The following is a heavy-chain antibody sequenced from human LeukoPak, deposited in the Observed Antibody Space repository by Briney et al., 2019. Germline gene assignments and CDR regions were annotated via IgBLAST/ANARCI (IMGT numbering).Heavy chain of an antibody. J-gene: IGHJ4*02. CDR2: ISYDGSNK. Sequence: PGGSLRLSCAASGFTFSSYAMHWVRQAPGKGLEWVAVISYDGSNKYYADSVKGRFTISRDNSKNSLYLQMNSLRAEDTALYYCAKGLRTQVVTANYWGQGTLVTVSS. V-gene: IGHV3-30*04. CDR1: GFTFSSYA. CDR3: AKGLRTQVVTANY. D-gene: IGHD2-21*02.